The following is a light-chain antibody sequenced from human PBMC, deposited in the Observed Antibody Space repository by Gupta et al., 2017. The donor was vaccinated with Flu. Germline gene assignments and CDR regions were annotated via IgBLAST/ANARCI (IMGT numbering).Light chain of an antibody. CDR2: NVS. J-gene: IGKJ2*01. CDR3: LQGTNCPNT. CDR1: QSLLSSDANTY. Sequence: DVLITHSPPSLPPTLVHPASSPCRSSQSLLSSDANTYLNWFHQRPGQSPRRLIYNVSNWELGVPSRFSGSGSGTDFTLEISRVEAEDIGIYYCLQGTNCPNTFGQGTKVESK. V-gene: IGKV2D-30*01.